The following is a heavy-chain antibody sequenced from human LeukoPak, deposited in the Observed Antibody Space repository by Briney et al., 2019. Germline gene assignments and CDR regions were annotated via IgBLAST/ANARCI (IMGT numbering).Heavy chain of an antibody. CDR1: GGSISSYY. CDR3: ARGIFGMIINYYYSYMDV. J-gene: IGHJ6*03. D-gene: IGHD3-3*01. V-gene: IGHV4-4*07. Sequence: PSETLSLTCTVSGGSISSYYWSWIRQPAGKGLEWIGRIYTSGSTNYNPSLKSRVTMSVDTSKNHFSLKLSSVTAADTAVYYCARGIFGMIINYYYSYMDVWGKGTTVTVSS. CDR2: IYTSGST.